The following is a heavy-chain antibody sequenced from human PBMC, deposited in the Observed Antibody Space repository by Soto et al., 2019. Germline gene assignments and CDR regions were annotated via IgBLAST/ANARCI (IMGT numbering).Heavy chain of an antibody. CDR2: IYATGTT. CDR1: GASISTYY. V-gene: IGHV4-4*07. CDR3: VRDGTKTLRDWFDP. Sequence: PSETLSLTCTVSGASISTYYWRWIRQPAGKGLEWIGRIYATGTTDYNPSLKSRVMMSVDTSKKQFSLKLRSVTAADTAVYYCVRDGTKTLRDWFDPWGQGISVTVSS. D-gene: IGHD1-1*01. J-gene: IGHJ5*02.